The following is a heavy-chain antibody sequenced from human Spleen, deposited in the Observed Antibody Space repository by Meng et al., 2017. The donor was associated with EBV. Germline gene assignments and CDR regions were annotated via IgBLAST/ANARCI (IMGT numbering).Heavy chain of an antibody. J-gene: IGHJ4*02. CDR1: GDPISSGAYY. CDR2: IFYSGST. V-gene: IGHV4-30-4*01. Sequence: LEGWGPALGKPSQTLSLTCDVSGDPISSGAYYWTWIRQPPGKGLEWIGYIFYSGSTYYNPSLKSRLTISIDPSKNQFSLKLSSVTAADTAVYYCARGGLGELSFYWWGQGTLVTVSS. D-gene: IGHD3-16*02. CDR3: ARGGLGELSFYW.